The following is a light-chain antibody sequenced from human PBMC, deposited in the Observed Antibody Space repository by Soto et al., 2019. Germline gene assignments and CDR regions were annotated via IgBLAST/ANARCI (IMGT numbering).Light chain of an antibody. CDR3: QQYSGFSRA. V-gene: IGKV1-5*03. Sequence: DIQMTQSPSSLSASVRDRVTITCRASQSISSWLAWYRQKPGKAPKLLIYKASTLESGVPSRFSGSASGTEFTLTISSLQPDDFATYYCQQYSGFSRAFGQGTKVDIK. CDR1: QSISSW. J-gene: IGKJ1*01. CDR2: KAS.